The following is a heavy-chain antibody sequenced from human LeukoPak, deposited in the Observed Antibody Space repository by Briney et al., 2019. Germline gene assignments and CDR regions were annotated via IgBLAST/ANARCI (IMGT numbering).Heavy chain of an antibody. J-gene: IGHJ4*02. Sequence: SETLSLTCTVSGDSISSADYSWSWIRQPPGKDLEWIGYIYYSGSTYYNPSLKSRVTISVDTSKNHFSLKLSSVTAADTAVYYCARVHSPKNSYGPQYYFDYWGQGTLVTVSS. CDR3: ARVHSPKNSYGPQYYFDY. D-gene: IGHD5-18*01. CDR1: GDSISSADYS. V-gene: IGHV4-30-4*01. CDR2: IYYSGST.